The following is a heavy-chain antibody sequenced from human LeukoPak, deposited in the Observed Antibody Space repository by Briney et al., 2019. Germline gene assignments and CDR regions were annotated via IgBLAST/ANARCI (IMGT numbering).Heavy chain of an antibody. CDR1: GFTVSSNY. D-gene: IGHD2-2*01. J-gene: IGHJ6*02. CDR2: IYSGGGT. Sequence: PGGSLRLSCAASGFTVSSNYMSWVRQAPGKGLEWVSVIYSGGGTYYADSVKGRFTISRDNSKNTLYLQMNSLRAEDTAVYYCARDCSSTSCPFYYGMDVWGQGTTVTVSS. V-gene: IGHV3-66*01. CDR3: ARDCSSTSCPFYYGMDV.